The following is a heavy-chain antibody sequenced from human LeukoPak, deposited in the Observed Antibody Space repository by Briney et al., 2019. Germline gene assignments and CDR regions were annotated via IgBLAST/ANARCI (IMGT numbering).Heavy chain of an antibody. D-gene: IGHD3-22*01. V-gene: IGHV4-59*08. CDR1: GGSISSYY. CDR2: IYYSGST. Sequence: PSETLSLTCTVSGGSISSYYWSWIRQPPGKGLEWIGYIYYSGSTNYNPSLKSRVTISVDTSKNQFSLKLSSVTAADTAVYYCARSDLRLGGYYSGAFDIWGQGTMVTVSS. CDR3: ARSDLRLGGYYSGAFDI. J-gene: IGHJ3*02.